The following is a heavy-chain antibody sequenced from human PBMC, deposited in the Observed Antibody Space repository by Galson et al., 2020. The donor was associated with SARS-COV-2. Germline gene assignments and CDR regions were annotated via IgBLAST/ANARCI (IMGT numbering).Heavy chain of an antibody. D-gene: IGHD6-13*01. CDR1: GFTFRAYP. CDR3: AGGWSLDY. V-gene: IGHV3-30*10. CDR2: ISYDGNTK. Sequence: GESLKIYCAASGFTFRAYPMHWVRPAPGKGLEWVAVISYDGNTKYYTDSVKGRFTISRDNSKNSLYVQMDSLRPEDTAVYYCAGGWSLDYWGQGTLVTVSS. J-gene: IGHJ4*02.